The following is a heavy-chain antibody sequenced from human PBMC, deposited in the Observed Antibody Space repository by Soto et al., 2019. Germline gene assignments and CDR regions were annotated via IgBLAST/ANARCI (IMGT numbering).Heavy chain of an antibody. CDR2: IKQDGSEK. CDR3: ARDQSRGYCSGGSCYSAHFDY. CDR1: GFTFSSYW. V-gene: IGHV3-7*05. J-gene: IGHJ4*02. D-gene: IGHD2-15*01. Sequence: PGGTLILSCAASGFTFSSYWMSWVRQAPGKGLEWVANIKQDGSEKYYVDSVKGRFTISRDNAKNSLYLQMNSLRAEDTAVYYCARDQSRGYCSGGSCYSAHFDYWGQGTLVTVSS.